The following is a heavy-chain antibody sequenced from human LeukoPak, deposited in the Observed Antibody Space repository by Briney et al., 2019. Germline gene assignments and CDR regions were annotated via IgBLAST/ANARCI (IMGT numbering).Heavy chain of an antibody. CDR3: ARGGLAAAGIDY. CDR1: GFTFSNNV. CDR2: IWYDGSNK. Sequence: GGSLRLSCAPSGFTFSNNVMHWVRQAPGKGLEWVAIIWYDGSNKYYADSLKGRFTISRDNSKNTLYLQMNSLRAEDTAVYYCARGGLAAAGIDYWGQGTLVTVSS. J-gene: IGHJ4*02. D-gene: IGHD6-13*01. V-gene: IGHV3-33*01.